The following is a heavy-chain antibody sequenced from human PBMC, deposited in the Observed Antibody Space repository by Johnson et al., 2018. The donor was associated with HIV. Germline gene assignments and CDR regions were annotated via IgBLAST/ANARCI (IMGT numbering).Heavy chain of an antibody. CDR2: IRYDGSNK. D-gene: IGHD2-15*01. CDR1: GFSFSTSG. CDR3: AKDEIEVAAPWLAFDI. Sequence: QVQLVESGGGVVQPGRSLRLSCAASGFSFSTSGMHWVRQAPGKGMEWVAVIRYDGSNKYYADSVKGRFTISRDNSKNTLYLQRNSLRAEDTALYYCAKDEIEVAAPWLAFDIWGQGTMVTVSS. V-gene: IGHV3-33*06. J-gene: IGHJ3*02.